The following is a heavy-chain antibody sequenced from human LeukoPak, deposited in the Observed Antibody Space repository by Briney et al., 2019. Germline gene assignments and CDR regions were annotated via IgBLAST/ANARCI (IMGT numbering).Heavy chain of an antibody. V-gene: IGHV3-53*01. J-gene: IGHJ4*02. CDR3: ARLIAAAGRVYFDS. CDR1: GFTVSSNY. Sequence: GSLRHSCAASGFTVSSNYMSWVRQAPGKGLEYVSVIYTGGSTYYADSVKGRFTISRDKSKNTLDLQMDSLRAEDTAVYYCARLIAAAGRVYFDSWGQGTLVTVSS. D-gene: IGHD6-13*01. CDR2: IYTGGST.